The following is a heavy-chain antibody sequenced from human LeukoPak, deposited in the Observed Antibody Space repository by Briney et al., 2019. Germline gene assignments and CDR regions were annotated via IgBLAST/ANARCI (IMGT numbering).Heavy chain of an antibody. D-gene: IGHD2-2*01. CDR1: GFTFSSYT. V-gene: IGHV3-30*01. CDR3: ARDRGSTSSRRGANWFDP. CDR2: ISYDGSNK. Sequence: GGSLRLSCAASGFTFSSYTMHWVRQAPGKGLEWVAVISYDGSNKYYADSVKGRFTISRDNSKNTLYLQMNSLRAEDTAVYYCARDRGSTSSRRGANWFDPWGQGTLVTVSS. J-gene: IGHJ5*02.